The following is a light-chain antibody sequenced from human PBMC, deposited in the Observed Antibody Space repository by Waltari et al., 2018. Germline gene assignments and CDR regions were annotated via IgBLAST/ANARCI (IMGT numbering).Light chain of an antibody. CDR3: PQYNSYPWT. Sequence: DIQVTQSPSTLSASVGDRVTITCRASQSIVVWLAWYQQKPGKAPRLLIYKASYLESGVPSRFSGSASGTAFTLTISSLQADDFATYYCPQYNSYPWTFGQGTTVEIK. J-gene: IGKJ1*01. CDR2: KAS. V-gene: IGKV1-5*03. CDR1: QSIVVW.